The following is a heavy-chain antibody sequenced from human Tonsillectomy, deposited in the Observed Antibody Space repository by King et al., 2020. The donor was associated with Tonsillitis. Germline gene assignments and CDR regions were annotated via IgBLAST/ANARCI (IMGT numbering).Heavy chain of an antibody. Sequence: QLVQSGAEVKKPGESLRISCKGSGYTFTTYWIGWVRQMPGKGLEWMGIIYPGDSDTRYSPSFQGQVTISADQSISTASLQWSSLQASDSAMYYCARRRXRXXHFXPXDXXXXXXXGTMVTVSS. CDR3: ARRRXRXXHFXPXDXXXX. V-gene: IGHV5-51*03. D-gene: IGHD3-3*02. CDR2: IYPGDSDT. CDR1: GYTFTTYW. J-gene: IGHJ3*02.